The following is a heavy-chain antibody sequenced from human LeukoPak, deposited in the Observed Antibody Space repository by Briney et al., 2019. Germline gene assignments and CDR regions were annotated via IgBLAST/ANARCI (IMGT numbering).Heavy chain of an antibody. V-gene: IGHV4-39*07. J-gene: IGHJ6*02. D-gene: IGHD5-18*01. CDR1: GGSISSSSYY. CDR3: ASSLLIQLWLPYYFTDYYYYGMDV. CDR2: IYYSGST. Sequence: PSETLSLTCTVSGGSISSSSYYWGWIRQPPGKGLEWIGSIYYSGSTYYNPSLKSRVTISVDTSKNQFSLKLSSVTAADTAVYYCASSLLIQLWLPYYFTDYYYYGMDVWGQGTTVTVSS.